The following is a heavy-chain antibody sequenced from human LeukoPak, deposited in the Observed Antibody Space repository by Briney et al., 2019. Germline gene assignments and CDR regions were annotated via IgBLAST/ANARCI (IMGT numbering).Heavy chain of an antibody. CDR2: IYYSGST. V-gene: IGHV4-59*01. Sequence: SETLSLTCAVYGGSFSDYYWTWIRQPPGKGLEWLGYIYYSGSTKYNPSLKSRVTISVDTSKNQFSLRLSFVTAADTAVYYCARDWGVSARPGYMDVWGKGTTVTVSS. J-gene: IGHJ6*03. CDR3: ARDWGVSARPGYMDV. D-gene: IGHD6-6*01. CDR1: GGSFSDYY.